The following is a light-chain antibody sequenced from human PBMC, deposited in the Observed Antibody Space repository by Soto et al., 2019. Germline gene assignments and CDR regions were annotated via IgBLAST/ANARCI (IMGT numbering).Light chain of an antibody. J-gene: IGKJ5*01. CDR1: QSVSSSY. V-gene: IGKV3-20*01. Sequence: LTQSPGTLSLSPGERATLSCRASQSVSSSYLAWYQHKPGQAPRLLIYASSNRATGIPDRFSGSASGTDFTLTINRLEPEDFAVYYCQLYGISPHFGQGTRLEIK. CDR2: ASS. CDR3: QLYGISPH.